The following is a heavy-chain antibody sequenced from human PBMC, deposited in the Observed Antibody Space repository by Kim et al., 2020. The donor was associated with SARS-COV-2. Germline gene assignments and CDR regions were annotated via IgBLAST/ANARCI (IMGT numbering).Heavy chain of an antibody. CDR1: GYTLTELS. CDR2: FDPEDGET. CDR3: ATVPHIVVVTATRHALGMDV. V-gene: IGHV1-24*01. D-gene: IGHD2-21*02. J-gene: IGHJ6*02. Sequence: ASVKVSCKVSGYTLTELSMHWVRQAPGKGLEWMGGFDPEDGETIYAQKFQGRVTMTEDTSTDTAYMELSSLRSEDTAVYYCATVPHIVVVTATRHALGMDVWGQGTTVTVSS.